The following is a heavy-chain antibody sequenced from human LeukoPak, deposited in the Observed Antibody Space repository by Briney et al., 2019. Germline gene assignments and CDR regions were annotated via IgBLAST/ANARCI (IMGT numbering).Heavy chain of an antibody. CDR3: AKARYSSSRYHFDY. CDR1: GFTFSSYA. D-gene: IGHD6-13*01. CDR2: ISGSGGST. J-gene: IGHJ4*02. V-gene: IGHV3-23*01. Sequence: PGGSLRFSCAASGFTFSSYAMSWVRQAPGKGLEWVSAISGSGGSTYYADSVKGRFTISRDNSKNMLYLQMNSLRVEDTAIYYCAKARYSSSRYHFDYWGQGTLVTVSS.